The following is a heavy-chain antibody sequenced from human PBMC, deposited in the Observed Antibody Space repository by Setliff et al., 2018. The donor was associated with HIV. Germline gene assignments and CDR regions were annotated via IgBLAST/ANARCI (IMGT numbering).Heavy chain of an antibody. CDR1: GGTFSSYA. Sequence: SVKVSCKASGGTFSSYAISWVRQAPGQGLEWMGGIIPIFNTANYAQKFQGRITITADESTSTAYMELSSLRSEDTAVYYCARIVRPSYYYYYYMDVWGKGTTVTVSS. CDR3: ARIVRPSYYYYYYMDV. J-gene: IGHJ6*03. D-gene: IGHD3-10*02. CDR2: IIPIFNTA. V-gene: IGHV1-69*13.